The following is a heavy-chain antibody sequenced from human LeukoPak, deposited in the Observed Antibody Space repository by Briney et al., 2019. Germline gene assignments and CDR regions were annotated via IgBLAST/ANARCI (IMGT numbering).Heavy chain of an antibody. V-gene: IGHV5-51*01. CDR3: ARPGDYGDYLDAFDI. D-gene: IGHD4-17*01. J-gene: IGHJ3*02. Sequence: GGSLQTSWQGSGSLFTSYWIGWVRQLPGKGLEWMGIIYPGDSDTRYSPSFQGQVTISADKSISTAYLQWSSLKASDTAMYYCARPGDYGDYLDAFDIWGQGTMVTVSS. CDR2: IYPGDSDT. CDR1: GSLFTSYW.